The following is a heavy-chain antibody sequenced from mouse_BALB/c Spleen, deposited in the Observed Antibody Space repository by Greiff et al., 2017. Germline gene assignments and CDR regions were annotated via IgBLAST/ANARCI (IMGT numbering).Heavy chain of an antibody. CDR2: ISSGSSTI. V-gene: IGHV5-17*02. D-gene: IGHD1-1*01. Sequence: VQLKESGGGLVQPGGSRKLSCAASGFTFSSFGMHWVRQAPEKGLEWVAYISSGSSTIYYADTVKGRFTISRDNPKNTLFLQMTSLRSEDTAMYYCARDYGSSSYFDYWGQGTTLTVSS. CDR1: GFTFSSFG. CDR3: ARDYGSSSYFDY. J-gene: IGHJ2*01.